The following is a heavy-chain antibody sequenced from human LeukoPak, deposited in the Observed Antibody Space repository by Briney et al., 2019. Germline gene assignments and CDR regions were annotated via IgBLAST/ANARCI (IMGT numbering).Heavy chain of an antibody. CDR1: GGSISSNY. V-gene: IGHV4-59*01. CDR2: IYNSGGI. D-gene: IGHD5-12*01. J-gene: IGHJ4*02. Sequence: SETLSLTCTVSGGSISSNYWSWIRQPPGKGLEWIGYIYNSGGINYNPSLKSRVAISVDTSKYQFSLKLNSATAADTAVYYCARTSGYTYFDYWGQGTLVTVSS. CDR3: ARTSGYTYFDY.